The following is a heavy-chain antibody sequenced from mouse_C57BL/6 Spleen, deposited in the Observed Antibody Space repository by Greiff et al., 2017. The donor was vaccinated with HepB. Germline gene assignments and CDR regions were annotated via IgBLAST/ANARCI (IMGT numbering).Heavy chain of an antibody. J-gene: IGHJ2*01. D-gene: IGHD1-1*01. CDR3: ASDGYGSSLFDY. Sequence: VQLQQSGAELVRPGTSVKVSCKASGYAFANYLIEWVKQRPGQGLEWIGVINPGSGGTNYNEKFKGKATLTADKSSSTAYMQLSSLTSEDSAVYFCASDGYGSSLFDYWGQGTTLTVSS. CDR2: INPGSGGT. V-gene: IGHV1-54*01. CDR1: GYAFANYL.